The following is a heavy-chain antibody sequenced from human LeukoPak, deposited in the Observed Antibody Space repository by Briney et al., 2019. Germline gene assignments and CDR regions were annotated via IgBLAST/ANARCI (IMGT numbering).Heavy chain of an antibody. V-gene: IGHV3-43*01. J-gene: IGHJ4*02. D-gene: IGHD3-10*02. CDR3: AKELDTMFFDY. Sequence: GGSLRLSCATSGFNFNRYTIHWVRQAPGKGLEWVSLAGWAGGTTFYSDSVRGRFTISRDSGRKSVYLQMNSLTTDDTAFYFCAKELDTMFFDYWGQGTLVTVSS. CDR2: AGWAGGTT. CDR1: GFNFNRYT.